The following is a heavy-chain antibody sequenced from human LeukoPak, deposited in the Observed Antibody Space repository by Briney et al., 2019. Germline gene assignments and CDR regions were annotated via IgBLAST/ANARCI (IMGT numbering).Heavy chain of an antibody. V-gene: IGHV3-23*01. D-gene: IGHD3-16*01. J-gene: IGHJ4*02. CDR3: AKGRGFRVWDPWDN. CDR1: GFTLSTYA. Sequence: GGSLRLSCAASGFTLSTYAMSWVRQAPGKGLEWVSAISGSGGSTYYADSVKGRFTISRDNFKNTLFLEMNSLRVEDTAVYYCAKGRGFRVWDPWDNWGQGTLITVSS. CDR2: ISGSGGST.